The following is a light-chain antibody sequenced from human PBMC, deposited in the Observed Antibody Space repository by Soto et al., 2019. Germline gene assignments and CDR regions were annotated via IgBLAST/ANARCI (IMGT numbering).Light chain of an antibody. J-gene: IGKJ3*01. V-gene: IGKV3-20*01. CDR2: GTS. CDR3: QQYNSFPLT. CDR1: QTVSNNY. Sequence: ETVLTQSPGSLSLSLGDRATLSCRASQTVSNNYLAWYQQKPGQAPRLLIYGTSSRATGIPDRFSGSGSGTDFTLTISSLQPDDSATYYCQQYNSFPLTFGPGTKVDIK.